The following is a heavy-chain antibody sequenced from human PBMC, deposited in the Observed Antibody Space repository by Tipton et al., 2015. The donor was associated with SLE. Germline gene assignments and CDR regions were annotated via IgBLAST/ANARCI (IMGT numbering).Heavy chain of an antibody. CDR2: ISSSGSTI. D-gene: IGHD4-23*01. CDR1: GFTFSSYE. CDR3: ARGGNSGAFDI. J-gene: IGHJ3*02. V-gene: IGHV3-48*03. Sequence: GSLRLSCAASGFTFSSYEMNWVRQAPGKGLEWVSYISSSGSTIYYADSVEGRFTISRDNAKNSLYLQMNSLRAEDTAVYYCARGGNSGAFDIWGQGTMVTVSS.